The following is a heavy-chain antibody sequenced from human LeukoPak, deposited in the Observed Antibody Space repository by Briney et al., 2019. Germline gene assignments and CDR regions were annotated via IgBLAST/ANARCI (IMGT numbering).Heavy chain of an antibody. CDR2: ITSDGSTT. D-gene: IGHD6-19*01. CDR1: GFTFSSYW. Sequence: GGWLRLSCAASGFTFSSYWMHWVRQAPGKGLVRVSRITSDGSTTSYADSVKGRFTISRDNAKNTLSLQMNSLRDEDTAVYYCARGAAVAGSDLLYYWGQGTLVTFSS. V-gene: IGHV3-74*01. J-gene: IGHJ4*02. CDR3: ARGAAVAGSDLLYY.